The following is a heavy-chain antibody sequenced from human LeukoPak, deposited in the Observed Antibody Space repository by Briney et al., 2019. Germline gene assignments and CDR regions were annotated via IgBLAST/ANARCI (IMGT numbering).Heavy chain of an antibody. CDR2: FDPEDGET. D-gene: IGHD3-22*01. J-gene: IGHJ4*02. CDR3: ATDSSGYYYFDY. V-gene: IGHV1-24*01. CDR1: GYTLTELS. Sequence: GASVKVSCKVSGYTLTELSMHWVRQAPGKGLEWMGGFDPEDGETIYAQKFQGRVTMTEDTSTDTAYMELSSLRSEDTAVYYCATDSSGYYYFDYWDQGTLVTVSS.